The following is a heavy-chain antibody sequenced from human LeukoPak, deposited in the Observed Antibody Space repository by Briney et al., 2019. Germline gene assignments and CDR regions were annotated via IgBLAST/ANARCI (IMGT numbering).Heavy chain of an antibody. J-gene: IGHJ4*02. CDR2: IFYSGST. Sequence: PSETLSLTCTVSGASISSHYWSWIRQSPGKGLECIGYIFYSGSTNYNPSLKSRVTISVDTSKNQLSLKLSSVTAADTAVYYCARGSSGYYSYWGQGTLVTVSS. CDR3: ARGSSGYYSY. D-gene: IGHD3-22*01. CDR1: GASISSHY. V-gene: IGHV4-59*11.